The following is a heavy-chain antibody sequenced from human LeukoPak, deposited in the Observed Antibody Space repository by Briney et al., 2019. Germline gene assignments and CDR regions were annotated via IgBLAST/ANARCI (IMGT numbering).Heavy chain of an antibody. CDR2: IYYSGST. D-gene: IGHD6-19*01. CDR1: GGSISSSSYY. V-gene: IGHV4-39*07. Sequence: ASETLSLTCTVSGGSISSSSYYWGWIRQPPGKGLEWIGSIYYSGSTYYNPSLKSRVTISVDTSKNQFSLKLSSVTAADTAVYYCARVEYSSGWYNGMDVWGQGTTVTVSS. J-gene: IGHJ6*02. CDR3: ARVEYSSGWYNGMDV.